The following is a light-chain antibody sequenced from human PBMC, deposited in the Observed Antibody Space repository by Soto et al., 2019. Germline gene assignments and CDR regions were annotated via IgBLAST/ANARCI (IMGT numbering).Light chain of an antibody. V-gene: IGKV1-5*03. CDR1: QSISSW. CDR3: QHYNSYSEA. Sequence: DIQMTQAPATLSASVGYRVTITCRASQSISSWLAWYQQKPGKAPKALIYKASTLKSGVPSRFSGSGSGTEFTLTISSLQPDDFATYYCQHYNSYSEAFGQGTKVDIK. J-gene: IGKJ1*01. CDR2: KAS.